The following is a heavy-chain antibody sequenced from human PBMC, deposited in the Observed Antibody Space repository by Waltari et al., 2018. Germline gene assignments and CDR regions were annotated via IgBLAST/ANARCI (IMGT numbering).Heavy chain of an antibody. J-gene: IGHJ3*02. CDR3: TRRGGNDSYYVFDI. CDR1: GYSIRNGFY. D-gene: IGHD2-21*01. V-gene: IGHV4-38-2*01. CDR2: IFYSRST. Sequence: QVQLQESGPGLVKPSATLSLTCAVSGYSIRNGFYWGWIRQPPGKGLEWIGSIFYSRSTYYNPSLKSRVTILLDTSKNQFSLKLNSVTAADTAVYYCTRRGGNDSYYVFDIWGQGTMVTVSS.